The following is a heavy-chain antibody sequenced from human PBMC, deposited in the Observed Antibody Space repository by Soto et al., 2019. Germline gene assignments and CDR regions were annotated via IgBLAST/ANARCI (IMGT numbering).Heavy chain of an antibody. D-gene: IGHD2-15*01. CDR3: ARDHVGAASPLVWFDP. CDR1: GGTFSSYA. Sequence: QVQLVQSGAEVKKPGSSVQVSCKASGGTFSSYAISWVRQAPGQGLEWMGGIIPIFGTANYAQTFQGRVTITADESTSTAYMELSSLRCEDTAVYYCARDHVGAASPLVWFDPWGQGTLVTVSS. V-gene: IGHV1-69*01. CDR2: IIPIFGTA. J-gene: IGHJ5*02.